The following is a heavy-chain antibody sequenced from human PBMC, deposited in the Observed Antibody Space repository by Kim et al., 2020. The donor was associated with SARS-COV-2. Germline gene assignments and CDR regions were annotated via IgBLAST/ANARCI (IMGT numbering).Heavy chain of an antibody. CDR3: ARDVGGQWLVLSRAFDI. Sequence: GGSLRLSCAASGFTFSSYSMNWVRQAPGKGLEWVSSISSSSYIYYADSVKGRFTISRDNAKNSLYLQMNSLRAEDTAVYYCARDVGGQWLVLSRAFDIWGQGTMVTVSS. CDR1: GFTFSSYS. D-gene: IGHD6-19*01. CDR2: ISSSSYI. V-gene: IGHV3-21*01. J-gene: IGHJ3*02.